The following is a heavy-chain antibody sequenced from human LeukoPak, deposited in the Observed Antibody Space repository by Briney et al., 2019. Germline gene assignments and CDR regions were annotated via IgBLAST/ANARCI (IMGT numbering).Heavy chain of an antibody. CDR3: AEEAEYYYDSSGYYPYDY. V-gene: IGHV3-30*18. CDR1: GFTFSSYG. Sequence: GGSLRLSCAASGFTFSSYGMHWVRQAPGKGLEWVAVISYDGSNKYYADSVKGRFTISRDNSKNTLYLQMNSLRAEDTAVYYCAEEAEYYYDSSGYYPYDYWGQGTLVTVSS. CDR2: ISYDGSNK. D-gene: IGHD3-22*01. J-gene: IGHJ4*02.